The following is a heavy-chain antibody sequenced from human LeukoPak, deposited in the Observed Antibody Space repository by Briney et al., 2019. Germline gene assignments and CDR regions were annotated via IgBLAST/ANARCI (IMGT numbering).Heavy chain of an antibody. CDR1: GFTFSSYG. Sequence: PGGSLRLSRAASGFTFSSYGMHWVRQAPGKGLEWVAVISYDGSNEYYVDSVKGRFTISRDNSKNTLYLQMNGLRAEDTAVYYCARDAGDYGDYWDYWGQGTLVTVSS. J-gene: IGHJ4*02. D-gene: IGHD4-17*01. CDR2: ISYDGSNE. CDR3: ARDAGDYGDYWDY. V-gene: IGHV3-30*03.